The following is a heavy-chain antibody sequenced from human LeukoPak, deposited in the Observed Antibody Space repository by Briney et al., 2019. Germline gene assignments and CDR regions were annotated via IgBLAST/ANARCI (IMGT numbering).Heavy chain of an antibody. V-gene: IGHV4-59*01. CDR2: IYYSGST. J-gene: IGHJ2*01. CDR1: GGSISSYY. CDR3: ARTEGYSSSWYALSWYFDL. Sequence: SETLSLTCTVSGGSISSYYWSWIRQPPGKGLEWIGYIYYSGSTNYNPSLKSRVTISVDTSKNQFSLKLSSVTAADTAVYYCARTEGYSSSWYALSWYFDLWGRGTLVTVSS. D-gene: IGHD6-13*01.